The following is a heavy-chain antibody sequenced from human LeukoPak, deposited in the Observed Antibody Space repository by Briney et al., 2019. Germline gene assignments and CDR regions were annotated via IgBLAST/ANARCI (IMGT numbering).Heavy chain of an antibody. V-gene: IGHV3-64*01. J-gene: IGHJ6*03. CDR3: ASSIAAAGTYYYYMDV. CDR2: ISSNGGST. Sequence: PGGSLRLSCAAAGFTFSSYWMSWVRQAPGKGLEHVSAISSNGGSTYYANSVKGRFTISRDNSKNTLYLQMGSLRAEDMAVYYCASSIAAAGTYYYYMDVWGKGTTVTVSS. D-gene: IGHD6-13*01. CDR1: GFTFSSYW.